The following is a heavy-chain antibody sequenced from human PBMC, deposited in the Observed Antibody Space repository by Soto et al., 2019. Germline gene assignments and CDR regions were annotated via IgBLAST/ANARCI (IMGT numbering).Heavy chain of an antibody. V-gene: IGHV4-59*08. CDR3: ARSRIVGAYYFDY. D-gene: IGHD1-26*01. J-gene: IGHJ4*02. CDR1: GGSISSDY. CDR2: IYYSGST. Sequence: TMSITCAYSGGSISSDYWSWIRKTPGKGLEWIGYIYYSGSTNYNPSLKSRVTISVDTSKNQFSLKLSSVTAADTAVYYCARSRIVGAYYFDYWGQGTLVTVSS.